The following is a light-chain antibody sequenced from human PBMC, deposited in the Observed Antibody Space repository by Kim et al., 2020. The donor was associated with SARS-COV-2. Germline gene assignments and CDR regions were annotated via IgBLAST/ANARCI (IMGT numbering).Light chain of an antibody. CDR1: QSVSSF. CDR2: DAS. J-gene: IGKJ2*01. V-gene: IGKV3-11*01. Sequence: EIVLTQSPATLSLSPGERATLSCRASQSVSSFLAWYQQKPGQAPRLLIYDASSRATGIPARFSGRGSGTDFTLTISSLEPEDFAVYYCQQRSNWRYTFGQGTKLEIK. CDR3: QQRSNWRYT.